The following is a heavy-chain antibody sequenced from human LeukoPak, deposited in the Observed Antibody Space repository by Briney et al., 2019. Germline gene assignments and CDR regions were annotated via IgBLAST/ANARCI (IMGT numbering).Heavy chain of an antibody. V-gene: IGHV3-15*01. CDR2: IKSKTDGGTT. Sequence: GGSLRLSCAASGFTFFGYGMHWVRQAPGRGLEWVGRIKSKTDGGTTDYAAPVKGRFTISRDDSKDTLYLQMNSLKTEDTAVYYCTTEIGWFGELFAFDIWGQGTMVTVSS. CDR1: GFTFFGYG. CDR3: TTEIGWFGELFAFDI. J-gene: IGHJ3*02. D-gene: IGHD3-10*01.